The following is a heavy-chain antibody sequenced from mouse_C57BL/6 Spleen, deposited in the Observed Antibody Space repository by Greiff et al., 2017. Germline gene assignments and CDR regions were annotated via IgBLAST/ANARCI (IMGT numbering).Heavy chain of an antibody. CDR2: ISDGGSYT. CDR3: ARDYYGSSYGIDD. D-gene: IGHD1-1*01. CDR1: GFTFSSYA. V-gene: IGHV5-4*01. Sequence: EVHLVESGGGLVKPGGSLKLSCAASGFTFSSYAMSWVRQTPEKRLEWVATISDGGSYTYYPDNVKGRFTISRDNAKNNLYLQMSHLKSEDTAMYYCARDYYGSSYGIDDWGQGTTLTVSS. J-gene: IGHJ2*01.